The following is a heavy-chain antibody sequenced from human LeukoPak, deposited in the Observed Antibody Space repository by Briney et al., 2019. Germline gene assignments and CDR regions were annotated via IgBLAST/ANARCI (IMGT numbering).Heavy chain of an antibody. V-gene: IGHV1-8*01. J-gene: IGHJ4*02. CDR3: ARGFGDYGDYVDY. CDR1: GYTFTSYD. D-gene: IGHD4-17*01. Sequence: GASVKVSCKASGYTFTSYDINWVRQATGRGLEWMGWMTPNSGNTGYAQKFQGRVTMTRNTSISTAYMELSSLRSEDTAVYYCARGFGDYGDYVDYWGQGTLVTVSS. CDR2: MTPNSGNT.